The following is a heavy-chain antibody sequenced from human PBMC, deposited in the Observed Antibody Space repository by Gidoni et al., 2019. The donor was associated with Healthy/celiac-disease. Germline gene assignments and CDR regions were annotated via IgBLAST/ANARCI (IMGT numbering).Heavy chain of an antibody. CDR1: GGTFSSYD. J-gene: IGHJ3*02. V-gene: IGHV1-69*04. CDR3: ARDQEYYEKAFDI. D-gene: IGHD3-22*01. CDR2: IIPILGIA. Sequence: QVQLVQSGAEVKKPGSSVKVSCKASGGTFSSYDISWVRQAPGQGLEWMGRIIPILGIANYAQKFQGRVTITADKSTSTAYMELSSLRSEDTAVYYCARDQEYYEKAFDIWGQGTMVTVSS.